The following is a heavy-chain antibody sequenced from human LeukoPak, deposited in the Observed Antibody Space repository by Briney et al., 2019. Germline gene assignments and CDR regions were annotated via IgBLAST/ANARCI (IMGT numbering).Heavy chain of an antibody. Sequence: SVKVSCKASGGTFSSYAISWVRQAPGQGLEWMGRTIPILGIANYAQKFQGRVTITADKSTSTAYMELSSLRSEDTAVYYCARSQYSYGSDRIDYWGQGTLVTVSS. CDR1: GGTFSSYA. D-gene: IGHD5-18*01. CDR3: ARSQYSYGSDRIDY. J-gene: IGHJ4*02. CDR2: TIPILGIA. V-gene: IGHV1-69*04.